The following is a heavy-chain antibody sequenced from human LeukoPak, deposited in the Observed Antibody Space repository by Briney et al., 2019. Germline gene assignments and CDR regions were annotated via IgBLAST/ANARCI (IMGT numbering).Heavy chain of an antibody. D-gene: IGHD3-3*01. V-gene: IGHV1-3*01. J-gene: IGHJ4*02. CDR1: GYTFTSYA. CDR3: ATDVRRITIFGVVIIHPGPFDY. Sequence: ASVNVSCKASGYTFTSYAMHLVRQAPGQRLEWMGWINAGNGNTDYAQKLQGRVTMTTDTSTSTAYMELRSMRFDDTAVYYCATDVRRITIFGVVIIHPGPFDYWGQGTLVTVSS. CDR2: INAGNGNT.